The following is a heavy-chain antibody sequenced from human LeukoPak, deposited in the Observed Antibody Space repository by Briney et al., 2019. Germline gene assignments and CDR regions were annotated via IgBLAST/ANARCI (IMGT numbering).Heavy chain of an antibody. V-gene: IGHV4-30-4*08. D-gene: IGHD3-3*01. CDR3: ARASPPHYDFWSGYQPPYYYYMDV. CDR1: GGSISSGDYY. Sequence: PSQTLSLTCTVSGGSISSGDYYWSWIRQPPGKGLEWIGYIYYSGSTYYNPSLKSRVTISVDTSKNQFSLKLSSVTAADTAVYYCARASPPHYDFWSGYQPPYYYYMDVWGKGTTVTVSS. CDR2: IYYSGST. J-gene: IGHJ6*03.